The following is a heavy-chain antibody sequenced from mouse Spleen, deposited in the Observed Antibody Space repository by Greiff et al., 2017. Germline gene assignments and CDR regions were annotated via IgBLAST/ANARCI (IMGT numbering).Heavy chain of an antibody. D-gene: IGHD1-1*01. CDR1: GYTFTSYW. J-gene: IGHJ2*01. Sequence: QVQLQQPGAELVKPGASVKMSCKASGYTFTSYWITWVKQRPGQGLEWIGDIYPGSGSTNYNEKFKDKATLTADKSSSTAYMQLSSLTSEDSAVYYCASLYYRNFDYWGQGTTLTVSS. V-gene: IGHV1-55*01. CDR2: IYPGSGST. CDR3: ASLYYRNFDY.